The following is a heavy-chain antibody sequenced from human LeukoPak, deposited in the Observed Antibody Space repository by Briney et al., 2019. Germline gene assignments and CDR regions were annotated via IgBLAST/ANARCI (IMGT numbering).Heavy chain of an antibody. CDR2: INTNTGNP. D-gene: IGHD6-6*01. J-gene: IGHJ5*02. V-gene: IGHV7-4-1*02. Sequence: ASVKVSCKASGYTFTSYGISWVRQAPGQGLEWMGWINTNTGNPTYAQGFTGRFVFSLDTSVSTAYLQISSLKAEDTAVYYCARGEYSRPIRSNNWFDPWGQGTLVTVSS. CDR3: ARGEYSRPIRSNNWFDP. CDR1: GYTFTSYG.